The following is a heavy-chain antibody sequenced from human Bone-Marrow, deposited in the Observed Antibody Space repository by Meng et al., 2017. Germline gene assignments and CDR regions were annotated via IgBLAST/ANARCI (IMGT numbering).Heavy chain of an antibody. CDR1: GFTFSSYA. CDR2: ISGSGGST. D-gene: IGHD1-26*01. J-gene: IGHJ4*02. V-gene: IGHV3-23*01. CDR3: AKPFWELLGKYYFDY. Sequence: GESLKISCAASGFTFSSYAMSWVRQAPGKGLEWVSAISGSGGSTYYADSVKGRFTISRDNSKNTLYLQMNSLRAEDTAVYYCAKPFWELLGKYYFDYWGQGTLVTGSS.